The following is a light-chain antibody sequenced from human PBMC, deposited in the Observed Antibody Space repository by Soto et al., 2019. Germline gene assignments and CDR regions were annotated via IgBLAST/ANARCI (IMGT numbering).Light chain of an antibody. Sequence: NFMLTQPHSVSESPGKTVTISCTGSSGSIASNYVQWYQQRPGSAPTTVIYEDNQRPSGVPDRFSGSIDSSSNSASLTISGLKTEDEADYYCQSYDSSNYGVFGGGTKVTVL. CDR1: SGSIASNY. V-gene: IGLV6-57*02. CDR2: EDN. J-gene: IGLJ3*02. CDR3: QSYDSSNYGV.